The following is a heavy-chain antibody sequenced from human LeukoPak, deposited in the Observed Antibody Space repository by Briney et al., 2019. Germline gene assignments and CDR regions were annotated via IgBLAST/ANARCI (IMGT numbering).Heavy chain of an antibody. CDR1: GGSISSGGYY. CDR2: IYYSGST. D-gene: IGHD4-23*01. V-gene: IGHV4-30-4*08. J-gene: IGHJ4*02. CDR3: ARADYGGNDMVLDY. Sequence: TPSQTLSLTCTVSGGSISSGGYYWSWIRQHPGKGLEWIGYIYYSGSTYYNPSLKSRVTISVDTSKNQFSLKLSSVTAADTAVYYCARADYGGNDMVLDYWGQGTLVTVSS.